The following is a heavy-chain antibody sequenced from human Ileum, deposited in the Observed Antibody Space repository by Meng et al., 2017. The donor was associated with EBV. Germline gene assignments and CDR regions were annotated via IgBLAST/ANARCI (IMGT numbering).Heavy chain of an antibody. J-gene: IGHJ2*01. D-gene: IGHD3-22*01. CDR2: IYYSGST. V-gene: IGHV4-30-4*01. Sequence: QWQLPGPAPGLVKPSQPLSPSCTVSGGSISRGYYYWSWIRQPPGKGLEWIGYIYYSGSTYYNPSLKSRVTISVDTSKNQFSLKLSSVTAADTAVYYCARGYYDSSGYGYWYFDLWGRGTLVTVSS. CDR1: GGSISRGYYY. CDR3: ARGYYDSSGYGYWYFDL.